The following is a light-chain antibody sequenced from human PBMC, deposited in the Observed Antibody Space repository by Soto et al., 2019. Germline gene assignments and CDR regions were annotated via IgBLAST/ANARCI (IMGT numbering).Light chain of an antibody. Sequence: EIVMTQSPATLSVSPGERATLSCRASQSVSSNLAWYQQKPGQAPRLLIYGASTRATGIPARFSVSGSGTEFTLIISSMQSEDFAVYYCQQYNNWPPRTFGEGTKVEIK. V-gene: IGKV3-15*01. J-gene: IGKJ1*01. CDR3: QQYNNWPPRT. CDR2: GAS. CDR1: QSVSSN.